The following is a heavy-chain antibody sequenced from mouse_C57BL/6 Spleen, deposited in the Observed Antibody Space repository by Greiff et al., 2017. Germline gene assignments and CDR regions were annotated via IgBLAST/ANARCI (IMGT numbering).Heavy chain of an antibody. D-gene: IGHD2-5*01. Sequence: EVQLVESGGDLVKPGGSLKLSCAASGFTFSSYGMSWVRQTPDKRLEWVATISSGGSYTYYPDSVKGRFTISRDNAKNTLYRQMSSLKSEDTAMYYCARQSYYSNYEGAWFAYWGQGTLVTVSA. CDR3: ARQSYYSNYEGAWFAY. CDR2: ISSGGSYT. J-gene: IGHJ3*01. V-gene: IGHV5-6*01. CDR1: GFTFSSYG.